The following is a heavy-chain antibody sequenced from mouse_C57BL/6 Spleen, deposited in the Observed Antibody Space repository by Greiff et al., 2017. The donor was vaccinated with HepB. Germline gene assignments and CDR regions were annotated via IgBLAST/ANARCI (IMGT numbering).Heavy chain of an antibody. V-gene: IGHV1-55*01. Sequence: QVQLQQSGAELVKPGASVKMSCKASGYTFTSYWITWVKQRPGQGLEWIGDIYPGSGSTNYNEKFKSKATLTVDTSSSTAYMQLSSLTSEDSAVYYCARGLFITTVVAYYFDYWGQGTTLTVSS. CDR1: GYTFTSYW. D-gene: IGHD1-1*01. J-gene: IGHJ2*01. CDR2: IYPGSGST. CDR3: ARGLFITTVVAYYFDY.